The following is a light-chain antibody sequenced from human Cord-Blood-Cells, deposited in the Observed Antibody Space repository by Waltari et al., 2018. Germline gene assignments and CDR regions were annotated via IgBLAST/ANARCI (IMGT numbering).Light chain of an antibody. CDR3: QQYYSYPPYT. CDR1: QGISSH. V-gene: IGKV1-8*01. J-gene: IGKJ2*01. CDR2: AAS. Sequence: AIRITQSPSSLSASTGDRVTITCRASQGISSHLAWYQQKPGKAPKLLIYAASTLQSVVPSRYSGSGSVTDFTLTISCLQSEDFATYDCQQYYSYPPYTFGQGTKLEIK.